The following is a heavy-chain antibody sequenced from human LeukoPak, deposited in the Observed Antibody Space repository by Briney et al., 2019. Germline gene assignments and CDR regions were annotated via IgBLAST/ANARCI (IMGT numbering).Heavy chain of an antibody. V-gene: IGHV3-23*01. J-gene: IGHJ4*02. D-gene: IGHD3-22*01. Sequence: GGSLRLSCAASGFTFSSYAMSWVRQAPGKGLEWVSAISCSGGSTYYADSVKGRFTISRDNSKNTLYLQMNSLRAEDTAVYYCAKDPYYDSSGYFDYWGQGTLVTVSS. CDR3: AKDPYYDSSGYFDY. CDR2: ISCSGGST. CDR1: GFTFSSYA.